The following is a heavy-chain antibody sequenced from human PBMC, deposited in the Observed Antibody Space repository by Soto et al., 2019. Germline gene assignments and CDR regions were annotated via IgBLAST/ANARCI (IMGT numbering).Heavy chain of an antibody. CDR2: IIPIFGTA. J-gene: IGHJ4*02. D-gene: IGHD2-2*02. Sequence: SSVKVSCKASGGTFSSYAISWVRQAPGQGLEWMGGIIPIFGTANYAQKFQGRVTITADESTSTAYMELSSLRSEDTAVYYCARSIEVVPAAISRIETPTHNHIDYWGQGTLVSVSS. CDR1: GGTFSSYA. V-gene: IGHV1-69*13. CDR3: ARSIEVVPAAISRIETPTHNHIDY.